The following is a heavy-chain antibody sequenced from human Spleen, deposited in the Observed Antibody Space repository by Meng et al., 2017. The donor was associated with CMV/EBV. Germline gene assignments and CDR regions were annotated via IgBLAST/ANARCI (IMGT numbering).Heavy chain of an antibody. CDR1: GFTFSSYW. Sequence: GESLKISCAASGFTFSSYWMYWVRQDPGKGLVWVSRINSDGSSTSYADSVKGRFTISRDNAKNTLYLQMNSLRAEDTAVYYCARVRVGLLRWWHAFDIWGQGTMVTVSS. D-gene: IGHD4-23*01. J-gene: IGHJ3*02. CDR3: ARVRVGLLRWWHAFDI. V-gene: IGHV3-74*01. CDR2: INSDGSST.